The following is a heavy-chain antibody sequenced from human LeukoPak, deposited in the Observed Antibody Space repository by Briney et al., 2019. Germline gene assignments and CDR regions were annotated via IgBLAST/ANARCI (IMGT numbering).Heavy chain of an antibody. V-gene: IGHV1-69*02. Sequence: GASVKVSCKASGGTFSSYTISWVRQAPGQGLEWMGRIIPILGIANYAQKFQGRVTITADKSTSTAYMELSSLRSEDTAVYYCARAPYSYYDFWSGYYYFDYRGQGTLVTVSS. J-gene: IGHJ4*02. CDR1: GGTFSSYT. CDR2: IIPILGIA. D-gene: IGHD3-3*01. CDR3: ARAPYSYYDFWSGYYYFDY.